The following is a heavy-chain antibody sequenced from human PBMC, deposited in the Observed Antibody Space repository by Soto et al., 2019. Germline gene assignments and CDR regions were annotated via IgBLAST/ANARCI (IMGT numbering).Heavy chain of an antibody. Sequence: QVQLVESGAEVREPGASVKLSCRASGYTFTTYYIHWGRQAPGQGLEWVGIINPSGGSSSYAQSFQGRVTMTRDTSTRTVYMELSSLTSEDTAVYYCARDRGIAVAAGAIDYWGQGTLVTVSS. CDR3: ARDRGIAVAAGAIDY. CDR2: INPSGGSS. CDR1: GYTFTTYY. J-gene: IGHJ4*02. D-gene: IGHD6-19*01. V-gene: IGHV1-46*01.